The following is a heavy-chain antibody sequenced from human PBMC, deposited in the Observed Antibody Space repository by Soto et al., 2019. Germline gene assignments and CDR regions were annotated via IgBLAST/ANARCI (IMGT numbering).Heavy chain of an antibody. J-gene: IGHJ3*02. CDR2: IHYSGST. V-gene: IGHV4-39*01. Sequence: HLQLQESGPGLVKPSETLSLTCTVSGDSISSTSYYHWGWIRQPPGKGLEWIGSIHYSGSTYDNPYLKSRVLISVDTSKNEFSLKLSSVTASDTAMYYCARLGWTTVSCHGAFHMWGQGKMVTVSS. D-gene: IGHD4-17*01. CDR1: GDSISSTSYY. CDR3: ARLGWTTVSCHGAFHM.